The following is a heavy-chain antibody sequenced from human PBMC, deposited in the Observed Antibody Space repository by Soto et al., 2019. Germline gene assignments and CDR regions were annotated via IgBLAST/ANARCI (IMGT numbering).Heavy chain of an antibody. D-gene: IGHD1-7*01. J-gene: IGHJ6*02. CDR1: GFTFSSYW. Sequence: PGGSLRLSCAASGFTFSSYWMSWVRQAPGKGLEWVANIKQDGSEKYYVDSAKGRFTISRDNAKNSLYLQMNSLRAEDTAVYYCARDPRYNWNYVYYYYYGMDVWGQGTTVTVSS. CDR3: ARDPRYNWNYVYYYYYGMDV. V-gene: IGHV3-7*01. CDR2: IKQDGSEK.